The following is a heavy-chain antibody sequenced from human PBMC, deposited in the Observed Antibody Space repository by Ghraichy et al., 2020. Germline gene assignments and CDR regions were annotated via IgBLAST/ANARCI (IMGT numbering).Heavy chain of an antibody. CDR2: ISSSSSTI. J-gene: IGHJ4*02. V-gene: IGHV3-48*02. Sequence: GRSLRLSCAASGFTFSSYSMNWVRQAPGKGLEWVSYISSSSSTIYYADSVKGRFTISRDNAKNSLYLQMNSLRDEDTAVYYCARQVVVVAATSFDYWGQGTLVTVSS. CDR1: GFTFSSYS. CDR3: ARQVVVVAATSFDY. D-gene: IGHD2-15*01.